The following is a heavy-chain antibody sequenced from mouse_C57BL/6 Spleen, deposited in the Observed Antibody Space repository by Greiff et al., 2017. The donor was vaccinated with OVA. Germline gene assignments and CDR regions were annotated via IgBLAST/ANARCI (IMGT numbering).Heavy chain of an antibody. J-gene: IGHJ2*01. CDR3: ASGGYDGYYVDY. V-gene: IGHV5-4*01. D-gene: IGHD2-3*01. Sequence: EVHLVESGGGLVKPGGSLKLSCAASGFTFSSYAMSWVRQTPANRLEWVATISDGGSYTYYPDNVKGRFTISRDNAKNNLYLQMSHLKSEDTAMYYCASGGYDGYYVDYWGQGTTLTVSS. CDR1: GFTFSSYA. CDR2: ISDGGSYT.